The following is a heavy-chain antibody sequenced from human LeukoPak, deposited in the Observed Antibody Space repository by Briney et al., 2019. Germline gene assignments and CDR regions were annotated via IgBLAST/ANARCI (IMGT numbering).Heavy chain of an antibody. V-gene: IGHV1-2*02. CDR2: INPNRGGT. D-gene: IGHD2-2*01. CDR1: GYTFTGYY. J-gene: IGHJ5*02. CDR3: ARVVPAAIRADRRVFGKSNWFDP. Sequence: ASVKVSCKASGYTFTGYYMHWVRQAPGQGLEWMGWINPNRGGTNYAQKFQGRVTMTRDTSISTAYMELSRLRSDDTDVYYCARVVPAAIRADRRVFGKSNWFDPWGQGTLVTVSS.